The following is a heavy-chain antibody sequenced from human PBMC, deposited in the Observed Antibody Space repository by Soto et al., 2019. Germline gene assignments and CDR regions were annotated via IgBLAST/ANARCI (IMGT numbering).Heavy chain of an antibody. CDR1: GGSISSGGYY. J-gene: IGHJ4*02. Sequence: TLSLTCTVSGGSISSGGYYWSWIRQHPGKGLEWIGYIYYSGSTYYNPSLKSRVTISVDTSKNQFSLKLSSVTAADTAVYYCARSPTTVTTFDYWGQGTLVTVSS. CDR2: IYYSGST. CDR3: ARSPTTVTTFDY. D-gene: IGHD4-17*01. V-gene: IGHV4-31*03.